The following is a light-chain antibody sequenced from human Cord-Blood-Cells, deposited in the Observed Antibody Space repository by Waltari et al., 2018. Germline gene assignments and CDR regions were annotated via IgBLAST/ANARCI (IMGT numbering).Light chain of an antibody. J-gene: IGKJ2*01. CDR2: AAS. CDR3: QQLNSYPL. V-gene: IGKV1-9*01. CDR1: QGISSY. Sequence: DIQLTQSPSFLSASVGDRVTITCRASQGISSYLAWYQQKPGKAPKLLIYAASTLQSEVPSRFSGSGSGTEFALTISSLQPEDFATYYGQQLNSYPLFGQGTKLEIK.